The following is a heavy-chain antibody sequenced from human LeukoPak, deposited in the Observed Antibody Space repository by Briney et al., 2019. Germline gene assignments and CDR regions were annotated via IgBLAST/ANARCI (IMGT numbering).Heavy chain of an antibody. CDR1: GFTFSSYS. Sequence: PGGSLRLSCAASGFTFSSYSMNWVRQAPGKGLEWVSYISSSSSTIYYADSVKGRFTISRDNAKNSLYLQMNSLRAEDTAVYYCARDRVYCSGGSCYSLGAFDIWGQGTMVTVSS. J-gene: IGHJ3*02. V-gene: IGHV3-48*01. D-gene: IGHD2-15*01. CDR2: ISSSSSTI. CDR3: ARDRVYCSGGSCYSLGAFDI.